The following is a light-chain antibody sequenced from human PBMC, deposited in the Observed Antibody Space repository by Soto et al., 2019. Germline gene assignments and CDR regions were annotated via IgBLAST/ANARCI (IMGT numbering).Light chain of an antibody. CDR1: QSVSNY. CDR3: QRYNSYSEA. CDR2: GAS. Sequence: ELLLTQSPATLSLSPGERATLSCRDSQSVSNYLAWYKQKTRKAPRLLIYGASSRANGIPDRLSGSGSGKELNLTISRLQPDDFATYYRQRYNSYSEACGQGTKVDIK. V-gene: IGKV3-11*01. J-gene: IGKJ1*01.